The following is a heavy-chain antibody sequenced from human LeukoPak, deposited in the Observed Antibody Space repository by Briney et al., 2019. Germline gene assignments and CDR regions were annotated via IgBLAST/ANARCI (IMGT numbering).Heavy chain of an antibody. CDR1: GFTFSSYW. CDR2: INSDGSST. CDR3: AKVAYDFWSGYYPFDY. J-gene: IGHJ4*02. Sequence: GGSLRLSCAASGFTFSSYWVHWVRQAPGKGLVWVSRINSDGSSTSYADSVKGRFTISRDNSKNTLYLQMNSLRAEDTAVYYCAKVAYDFWSGYYPFDYWGQGTLVTVSS. D-gene: IGHD3-3*01. V-gene: IGHV3-74*01.